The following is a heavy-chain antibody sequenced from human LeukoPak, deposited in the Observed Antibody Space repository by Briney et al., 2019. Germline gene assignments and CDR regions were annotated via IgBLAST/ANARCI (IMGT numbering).Heavy chain of an antibody. CDR3: VNQISGWVY. CDR2: ISSDGGST. D-gene: IGHD6-19*01. V-gene: IGHV3-64D*06. Sequence: GGSLRLSCSASGFIFSSLRMHWVRQAPGKGLEYVSGISSDGGSTYYADSVKGRFTISRDNSKNTLFLQVSSLRPEDTAVYYCVNQISGWVYWGRGTLVTVSS. J-gene: IGHJ4*02. CDR1: GFIFSSLR.